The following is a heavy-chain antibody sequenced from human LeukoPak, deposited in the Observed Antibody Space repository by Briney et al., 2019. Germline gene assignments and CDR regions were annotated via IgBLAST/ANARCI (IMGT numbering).Heavy chain of an antibody. CDR1: GASISSSGYY. CDR2: VYYSGST. V-gene: IGHV4-39*07. D-gene: IGHD3-22*01. J-gene: IGHJ4*02. CDR3: ARVVGYYDSSGFTIDY. Sequence: SETLSLTCTVSGASISSSGYYWGWIRQPPGKGLEWIGSVYYSGSTQYNPSLKSRVTIFMDISQNQFSLKLSSVTAADTAVYYCARVVGYYDSSGFTIDYWGQGTLVTVSS.